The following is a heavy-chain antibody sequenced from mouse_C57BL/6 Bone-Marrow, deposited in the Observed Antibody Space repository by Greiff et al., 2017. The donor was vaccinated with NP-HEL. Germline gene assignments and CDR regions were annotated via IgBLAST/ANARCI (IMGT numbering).Heavy chain of an antibody. Sequence: DVKLVESGGGLVQPKGSLKLSCAASGFSFNTYAMNWVRQAPGKGLEWVARIRSKSNNYATYYADSVKDRFTISRDDSDSMLYMQMNNLKTEDTAMYYCVSRRRQDYYGSSYVFAYWGQGTLVTVSA. CDR3: VSRRRQDYYGSSYVFAY. V-gene: IGHV10-1*01. D-gene: IGHD1-1*01. CDR2: IRSKSNNYAT. J-gene: IGHJ3*01. CDR1: GFSFNTYA.